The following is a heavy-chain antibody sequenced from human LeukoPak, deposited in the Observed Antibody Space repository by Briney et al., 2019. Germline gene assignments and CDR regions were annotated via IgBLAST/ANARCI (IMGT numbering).Heavy chain of an antibody. CDR2: VQTTGSL. Sequence: PSETLSLTCTVSGGSISSGSYYWSCIRQSAEKGLECIGRVQTTGSLDYNPSLKSRVTISMDTSTNHFSLMMNSLTTTDTAVYYCARGTKSPRTTVLTSFWHFDLWGRGTLVTVSS. CDR3: ARGTKSPRTTVLTSFWHFDL. J-gene: IGHJ2*01. CDR1: GGSISSGSYY. D-gene: IGHD1-14*01. V-gene: IGHV4-61*02.